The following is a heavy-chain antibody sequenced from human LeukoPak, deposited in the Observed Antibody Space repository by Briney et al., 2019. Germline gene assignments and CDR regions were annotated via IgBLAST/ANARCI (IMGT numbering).Heavy chain of an antibody. Sequence: SETLSLTCAVYGGSFSGYYWSWIRQPPGKGLEWIGEIYHSGSTNYNPSLKSRVTISVDTSKNQFSLKLSSVTAADTAVYYCARGRPVNYCSSTSCRKFDYWGQGTLVTVSS. J-gene: IGHJ4*02. CDR3: ARGRPVNYCSSTSCRKFDY. V-gene: IGHV4-34*01. CDR2: IYHSGST. D-gene: IGHD2-2*01. CDR1: GGSFSGYY.